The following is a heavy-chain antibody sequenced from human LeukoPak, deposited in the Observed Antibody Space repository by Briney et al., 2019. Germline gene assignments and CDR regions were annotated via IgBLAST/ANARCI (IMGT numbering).Heavy chain of an antibody. J-gene: IGHJ6*02. Sequence: PGGSLRLSCAASGFTVSSNYMSWVRQAPGKGLEWVSVIYSGGSTYYADSVKGRFTISRDNSKNTLYLQMNSLRAEDTAVYYCACGTMVRGVILSGMDVWGQGTTVTVSS. CDR1: GFTVSSNY. CDR3: ACGTMVRGVILSGMDV. V-gene: IGHV3-53*01. CDR2: IYSGGST. D-gene: IGHD3-10*01.